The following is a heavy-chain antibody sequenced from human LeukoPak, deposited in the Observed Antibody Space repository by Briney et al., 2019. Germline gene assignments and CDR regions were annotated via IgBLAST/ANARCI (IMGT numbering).Heavy chain of an antibody. Sequence: PGGSLRLSCAASGFTFSSYAMTWVRQAPGEGLEWVSAITGSGGSTSYADSVKGRFTISRDNSKNTLYLQMNSLRAEDTAVYYCARDHYGSIRGTFDIWGQGTKVTVSS. D-gene: IGHD3-10*01. CDR2: ITGSGGST. CDR1: GFTFSSYA. J-gene: IGHJ3*02. CDR3: ARDHYGSIRGTFDI. V-gene: IGHV3-23*01.